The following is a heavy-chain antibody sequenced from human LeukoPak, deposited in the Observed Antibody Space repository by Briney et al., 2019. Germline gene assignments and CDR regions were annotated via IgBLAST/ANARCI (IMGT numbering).Heavy chain of an antibody. Sequence: GGSLRLSCAASGFTFSSYEMNWVRQAPGKGLEWVSYISRSGSARTYADSVKGRFTISRDNAQNSLYLEMNSLRAEDTAVYYCAREIVSAVAGNFDYWGQGTLVTVSS. D-gene: IGHD6-19*01. CDR1: GFTFSSYE. J-gene: IGHJ4*02. V-gene: IGHV3-48*03. CDR3: AREIVSAVAGNFDY. CDR2: ISRSGSAR.